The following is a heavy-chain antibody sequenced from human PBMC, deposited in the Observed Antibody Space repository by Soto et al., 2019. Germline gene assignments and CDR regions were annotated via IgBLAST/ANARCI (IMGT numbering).Heavy chain of an antibody. D-gene: IGHD3-10*01. Sequence: EVQLLESGGGLVQPGGSLRLSCEASGFTFSSYAMSWVRQDPGKGLEWVSAISGSGGSTYYADSVKGRFTISRDNSKNTLYLQMNSLRAEDTAVYYCAKDPGLLWFGELYGAIDYWGQGTLVTVSS. CDR2: ISGSGGST. CDR1: GFTFSSYA. J-gene: IGHJ4*02. CDR3: AKDPGLLWFGELYGAIDY. V-gene: IGHV3-23*01.